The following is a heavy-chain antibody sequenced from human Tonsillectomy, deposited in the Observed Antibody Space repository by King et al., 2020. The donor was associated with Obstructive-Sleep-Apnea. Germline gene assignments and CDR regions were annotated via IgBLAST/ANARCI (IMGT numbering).Heavy chain of an antibody. Sequence: QLQESGPGLVKPSETLSLTCTVSGGSISTSNYYWGWIRQPPGKGLEWIGSFYYGGTTYYNSSLKSRVIISVDTSKKHFSLKLTSVTAADTAVYYCAREGLSNWFDPWGQGTLVTVSS. CDR2: FYYGGTT. J-gene: IGHJ5*02. CDR1: GGSISTSNYY. CDR3: AREGLSNWFDP. D-gene: IGHD4/OR15-4a*01. V-gene: IGHV4-39*07.